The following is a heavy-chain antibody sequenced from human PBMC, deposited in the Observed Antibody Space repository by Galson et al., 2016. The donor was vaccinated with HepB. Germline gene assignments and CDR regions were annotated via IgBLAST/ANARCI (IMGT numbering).Heavy chain of an antibody. CDR2: ISGSGSPK. D-gene: IGHD1-26*01. CDR1: GFTFSSSS. J-gene: IGHJ3*02. CDR3: ARDLMPYSSDAFDI. V-gene: IGHV3-48*03. Sequence: SLRLSCAASGFTFSSSSMSWVRQAPGKGLEWVSYISGSGSPKYYADSVKGRFTISRDNAKNSVFLQMNSLRAEDTAVYYCARDLMPYSSDAFDIWGQGTMVTVSS.